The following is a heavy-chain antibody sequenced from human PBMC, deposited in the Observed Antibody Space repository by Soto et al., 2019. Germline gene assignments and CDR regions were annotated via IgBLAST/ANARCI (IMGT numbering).Heavy chain of an antibody. D-gene: IGHD3-22*01. J-gene: IGHJ4*02. Sequence: GGSLRLSCAASGFTFSSYAMSWVRQAPGKGLESVSAISGSGGSTYYADSVKGRFTISRDNSKNTLYLQMNSLRAEDTAVYYSAKGANIVFDSRGHSDYWGQGALVTVSS. CDR3: AKGANIVFDSRGHSDY. CDR1: GFTFSSYA. CDR2: ISGSGGST. V-gene: IGHV3-23*01.